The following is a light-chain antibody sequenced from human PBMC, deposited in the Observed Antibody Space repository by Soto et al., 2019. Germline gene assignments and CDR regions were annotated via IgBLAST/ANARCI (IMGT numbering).Light chain of an antibody. CDR2: DAS. CDR1: QDISNY. CDR3: QQYNSYLWT. V-gene: IGKV1-5*01. J-gene: IGKJ1*01. Sequence: IQMTQSHSSLSASVGDRFTITCQASQDISNYLNWYQQKPGKAPKLLIYDASSLESGVPSRFSGSGSGTEFTLTISSLQPDDFATYYCQQYNSYLWTFCQGTKVDIK.